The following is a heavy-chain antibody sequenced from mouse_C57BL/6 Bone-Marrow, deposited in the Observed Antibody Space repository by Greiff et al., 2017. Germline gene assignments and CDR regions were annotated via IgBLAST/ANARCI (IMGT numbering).Heavy chain of an antibody. Sequence: EAQLVESGGDLVKPGGSLKLSCAASGFTFSSYGMSWVRQTPDKRLEWVATISSGGSYTYYPDSVKGRFTISRDNAKNTLYLQMSSLKSEDTAMYYCARHRDEYGRSLAYWGQGTLVTVSA. D-gene: IGHD1-1*01. V-gene: IGHV5-6*01. CDR3: ARHRDEYGRSLAY. CDR2: ISSGGSYT. J-gene: IGHJ3*01. CDR1: GFTFSSYG.